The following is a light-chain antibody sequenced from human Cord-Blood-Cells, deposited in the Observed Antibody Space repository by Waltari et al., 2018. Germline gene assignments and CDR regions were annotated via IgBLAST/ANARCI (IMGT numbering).Light chain of an antibody. CDR3: AAWDDSLSGPV. J-gene: IGLJ3*02. CDR2: RNN. Sequence: QSVLTQPPSAPATPGQRVTISCSGSSSNIGSNYVYWYQQLPGPAPKLPIYRNNQRPSGVPDRFSGSKSGTSASLAISGLRSEDEADYYCAAWDDSLSGPVFGGGTKLTVL. V-gene: IGLV1-47*01. CDR1: SSNIGSNY.